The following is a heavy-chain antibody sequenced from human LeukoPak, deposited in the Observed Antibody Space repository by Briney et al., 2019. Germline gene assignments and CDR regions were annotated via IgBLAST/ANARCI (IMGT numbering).Heavy chain of an antibody. CDR1: GFTFSSYS. Sequence: GGSLRLSCAASGFTFSSYSMNWVRQAPGKGLEWVSSISSCSSYIYYADSVKGRFTISRDNAKNSLYLQMNSLRAEDTAVYYCARSPYCSGGSCYPPGAFDIWGQGTMVTVSS. CDR2: ISSCSSYI. D-gene: IGHD2-15*01. CDR3: ARSPYCSGGSCYPPGAFDI. V-gene: IGHV3-21*01. J-gene: IGHJ3*02.